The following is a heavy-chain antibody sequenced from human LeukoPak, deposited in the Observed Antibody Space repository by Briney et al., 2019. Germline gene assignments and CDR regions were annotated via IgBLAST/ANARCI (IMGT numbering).Heavy chain of an antibody. V-gene: IGHV3-30*02. CDR3: AKDKVGATKVGTRLTFNAFDI. J-gene: IGHJ3*02. D-gene: IGHD1-26*01. CDR2: LQNDGSNK. CDR1: GFTFSSYG. Sequence: GWSLILFCAASGFTFSSYGMLRGRQAPGKRLGGGAFLQNDGSNKYFPDSVTDRFTISRDNSKNTLYLQMNRLRAEDTAVYYCAKDKVGATKVGTRLTFNAFDIWGQGTMVTVSS.